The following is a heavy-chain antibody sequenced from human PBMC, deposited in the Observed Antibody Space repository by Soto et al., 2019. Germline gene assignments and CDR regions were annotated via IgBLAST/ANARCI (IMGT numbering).Heavy chain of an antibody. CDR3: SRGILV. V-gene: IGHV4-31*03. D-gene: IGHD5-18*01. CDR2: ISYGGRT. CDR1: GGSINSGGYC. J-gene: IGHJ4*02. Sequence: QVQLQESGPGLVKPSQTLSLTCTVSGGSINSGGYCWSWISQHPGKGLDWIGCISYGGRTSSNPCLKSRVTILVDTSKNQFSLKLTSVTAADTAVYYCSRGILVWGQGALITVSS.